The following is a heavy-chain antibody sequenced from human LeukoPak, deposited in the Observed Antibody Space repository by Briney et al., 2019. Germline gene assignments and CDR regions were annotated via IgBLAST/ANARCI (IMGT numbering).Heavy chain of an antibody. CDR2: INHSGST. CDR3: ARANGNYYYDYHMGV. J-gene: IGHJ6*03. CDR1: GGSFSGYY. V-gene: IGHV4-34*01. Sequence: SETLSLTCAVYGGSFSGYYWSWIRQPPGKGLEWIGEINHSGSTDYNPSLKSRVAISVDTSKNQFSLKLSSVTAADTAVYYCARANGNYYYDYHMGVWGKGTTVTISS. D-gene: IGHD1-1*01.